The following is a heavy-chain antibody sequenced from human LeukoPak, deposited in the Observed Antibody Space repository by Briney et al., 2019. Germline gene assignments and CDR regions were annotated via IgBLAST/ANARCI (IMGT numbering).Heavy chain of an antibody. J-gene: IGHJ4*02. V-gene: IGHV3-48*01. Sequence: PGGSLRLSCAASGFTFSSYSMNWVRQAPGKGLEWVSYISVSTSIIYYADSVKGRFTISRDNAKNSLYLQMNSLRAEDTAVYYCAKAALVLTHPFDYWGQGTLVTVSS. CDR3: AKAALVLTHPFDY. CDR1: GFTFSSYS. D-gene: IGHD3-9*01. CDR2: ISVSTSII.